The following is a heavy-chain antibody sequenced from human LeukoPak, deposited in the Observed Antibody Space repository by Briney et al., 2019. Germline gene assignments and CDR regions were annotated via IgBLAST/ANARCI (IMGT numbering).Heavy chain of an antibody. CDR1: GGSISSGGYS. CDR2: IYYSGST. J-gene: IGHJ3*02. D-gene: IGHD3-22*01. V-gene: IGHV4-30-2*03. Sequence: SETLSLTCAVSGGSISSGGYSWRWLRQPPGKGPEWIGYIYYSGSTYYNPSLKSRVTISVDTSKIQFSLKLSSVTAADTAVYYCARRHYYDSRGAFDIWGQGTMVTVSS. CDR3: ARRHYYDSRGAFDI.